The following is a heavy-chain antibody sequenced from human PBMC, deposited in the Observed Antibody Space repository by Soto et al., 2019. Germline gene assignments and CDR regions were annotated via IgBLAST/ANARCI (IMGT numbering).Heavy chain of an antibody. J-gene: IGHJ6*02. D-gene: IGHD2-2*01. Sequence: QVQLVESGGDMVQPGRSLRLSCAVSGFTFSRYAMHWVRQAPGKGLEWVAVISYDGSNKYYADSVKGRFTLSRDNSKNTLYLKMNSLRAEDTAVYYCAKDEGYQPPPYYGMDVWGQGTMVTVSS. V-gene: IGHV3-30-3*01. CDR1: GFTFSRYA. CDR3: AKDEGYQPPPYYGMDV. CDR2: ISYDGSNK.